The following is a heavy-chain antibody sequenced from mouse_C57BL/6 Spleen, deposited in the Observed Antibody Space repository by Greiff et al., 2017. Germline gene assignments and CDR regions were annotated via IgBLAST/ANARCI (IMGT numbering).Heavy chain of an antibody. CDR2: ISGGGGNT. V-gene: IGHV5-9*01. CDR3: ARRGITTRYFDV. Sequence: EVKVVESGGGLVKPGGSLKLSCAASGFTFSSYTMSWVRQTPGKRLEWVATISGGGGNTYYPDSVKGRFTISRDNAKNTLYLQMSSLRSEDTALYNCARRGITTRYFDVWGTGTTVTVSS. CDR1: GFTFSSYT. D-gene: IGHD2-4*01. J-gene: IGHJ1*03.